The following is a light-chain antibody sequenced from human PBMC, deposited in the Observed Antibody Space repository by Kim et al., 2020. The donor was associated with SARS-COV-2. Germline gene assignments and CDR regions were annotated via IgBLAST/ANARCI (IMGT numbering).Light chain of an antibody. J-gene: IGLJ2*01. CDR2: DVS. V-gene: IGLV2-11*01. CDR3: CSYAGSYTLAV. CDR1: SRDVGGYNY. Sequence: QSVTLSCTGTSRDVGGYNYVSWYQQHPGKAPKLMIYDVSKRPSGVPDRFSGSKSGNTASLTVSGLQAEDEADYYCCSYAGSYTLAVFGGGTQLTVL.